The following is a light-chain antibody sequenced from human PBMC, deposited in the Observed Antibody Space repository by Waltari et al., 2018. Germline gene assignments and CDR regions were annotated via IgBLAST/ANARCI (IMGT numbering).Light chain of an antibody. Sequence: DFQLTQSPSFLSASVGDRVTITCRASQGISRHLAWYQQKPGEAPKLLISDVSTLPSGVPSRLSGSGFGTEFTLTISSLQPEDSATYYCQKLDNYPPPTFGQGTRLEI. CDR3: QKLDNYPPPT. CDR2: DVS. CDR1: QGISRH. V-gene: IGKV1-9*01. J-gene: IGKJ5*01.